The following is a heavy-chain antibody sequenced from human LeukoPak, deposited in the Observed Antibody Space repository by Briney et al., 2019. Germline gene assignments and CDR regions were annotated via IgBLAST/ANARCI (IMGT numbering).Heavy chain of an antibody. D-gene: IGHD1-14*01. CDR1: GFTFSSYA. Sequence: GGSLRLSCVASGFTFSSYAMNWVRQAPGKGLEWVSSINGSGDRTYYADSVKGRFTISRDNSKNTLYLQMNSLRAEDTAVHYCAKPARTDYADYWGQGTLVTVSS. CDR2: INGSGDRT. J-gene: IGHJ4*02. CDR3: AKPARTDYADY. V-gene: IGHV3-23*01.